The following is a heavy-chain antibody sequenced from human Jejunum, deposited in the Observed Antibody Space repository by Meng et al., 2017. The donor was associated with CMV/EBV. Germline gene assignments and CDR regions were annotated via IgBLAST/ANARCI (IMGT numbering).Heavy chain of an antibody. CDR2: IKSKRDDETI. J-gene: IGHJ4*02. CDR1: GFTFTSAW. V-gene: IGHV3-15*07. CDR3: VTDDTGHDWGY. Sequence: CADSGFTFTSAWMNWVRQAPGKGLEWVGRIKSKRDDETIEYAEPVKGRFTISRDDSQHTLHLQMSNLKIDDTAMYYCVTDDTGHDWGYWGQGTLVTVSS. D-gene: IGHD5-12*01.